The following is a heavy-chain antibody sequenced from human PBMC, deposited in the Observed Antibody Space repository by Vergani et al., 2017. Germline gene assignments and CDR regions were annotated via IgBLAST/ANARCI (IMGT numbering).Heavy chain of an antibody. CDR2: ISGSGGST. Sequence: EVQLLESGGGLVQPGGSLRLSCAASGFTFSSYAMSWVRQAPGKGLEWVSAISGSGGSTYYADSVKGRFTISRDNSKNTLYLQMNRLRAEDTAVYYCAKGRSDTNYYGMDVWGQGTTVTVSS. D-gene: IGHD3-3*01. CDR3: AKGRSDTNYYGMDV. CDR1: GFTFSSYA. V-gene: IGHV3-23*01. J-gene: IGHJ6*02.